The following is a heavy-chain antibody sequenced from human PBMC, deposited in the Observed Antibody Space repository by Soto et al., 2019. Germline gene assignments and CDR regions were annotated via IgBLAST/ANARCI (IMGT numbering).Heavy chain of an antibody. CDR3: AKDYDYGDYPRNYYFDY. CDR1: GFTFSSYA. J-gene: IGHJ4*02. V-gene: IGHV3-23*01. D-gene: IGHD4-17*01. CDR2: ISGSGGST. Sequence: GGSLRLSCAASGFTFSSYAMSWVRQAPGKGLEWVSAISGSGGSTYYADSVKGRFTISRDNSKNTLYLQMNSLRAEDTAVYYCAKDYDYGDYPRNYYFDYWGQGTLVTVSS.